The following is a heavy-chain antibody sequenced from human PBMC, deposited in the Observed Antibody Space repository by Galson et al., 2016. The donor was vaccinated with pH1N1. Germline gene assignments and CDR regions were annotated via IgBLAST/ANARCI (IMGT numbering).Heavy chain of an antibody. V-gene: IGHV2-70*01. D-gene: IGHD4-17*01. CDR2: IDWDDDE. J-gene: IGHJ4*02. CDR3: ARIQYGDYVGYFDY. CDR1: GFSLSTSGMC. Sequence: PALVTPTQTLTLTCTFSGFSLSTSGMCVSWIRQPPGKALEWLALIDWDDDEYYSTSLKTRLTTSKDTSKNQVVLTMTNMDPVDTATYYCARIQYGDYVGYFDYWGQGTLVTVSS.